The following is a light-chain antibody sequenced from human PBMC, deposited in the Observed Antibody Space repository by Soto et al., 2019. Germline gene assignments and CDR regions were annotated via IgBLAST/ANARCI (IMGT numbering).Light chain of an antibody. CDR1: QSVSTY. CDR3: HQRNT. J-gene: IGKJ5*01. Sequence: LVLRQSPVTLSLSPGDRATLSCRASQSVSTYLAWYRQTPGQAPRLLIYDTSNRATGVPPRFSGSRSGTDFTLTISSVEPEDFVVFYCHQRNTFGQGTRLEIK. V-gene: IGKV3-11*01. CDR2: DTS.